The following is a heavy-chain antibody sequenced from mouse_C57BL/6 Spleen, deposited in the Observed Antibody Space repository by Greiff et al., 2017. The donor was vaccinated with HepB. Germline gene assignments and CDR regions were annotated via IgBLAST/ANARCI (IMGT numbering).Heavy chain of an antibody. J-gene: IGHJ2*01. CDR3: ARDQGLLDFDY. V-gene: IGHV5-4*01. D-gene: IGHD2-3*01. CDR1: GFTFSSYA. Sequence: EVQGVESGGGLVKPGGSLKLSCAASGFTFSSYAMSWVRQTPEKRLEWVATISDGGSYTYYPDNVKGRFTISRDNAKNNLYLQMSHLKSEDTAMYYCARDQGLLDFDYWGQGTTLTVSS. CDR2: ISDGGSYT.